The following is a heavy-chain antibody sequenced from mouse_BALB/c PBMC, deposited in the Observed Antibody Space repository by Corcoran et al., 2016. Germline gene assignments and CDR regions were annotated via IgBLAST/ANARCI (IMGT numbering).Heavy chain of an antibody. J-gene: IGHJ3*01. V-gene: IGHV9-3-1*01. CDR2: INTYTGEP. CDR3: ASGGNYGGAY. CDR1: GYTFTNYG. D-gene: IGHD2-1*01. Sequence: QIQLVQSGPELKKPGETVKISCKASGYTFTNYGMNWVKQAPGKGLKWMGWINTYTGEPTYADDFKGRFAFSLETSASTAYLQINNLKNEDTATYVCASGGNYGGAYWGQGTLVTVSA.